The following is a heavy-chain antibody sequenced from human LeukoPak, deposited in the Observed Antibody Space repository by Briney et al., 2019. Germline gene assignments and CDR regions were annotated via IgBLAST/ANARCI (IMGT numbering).Heavy chain of an antibody. CDR3: ARDIHYDILTGYGGFDY. CDR2: IYSDNT. D-gene: IGHD3-9*01. V-gene: IGHV3-53*01. Sequence: GGSLRLSCTVSGFTVSSNSMSWVRQAPGKGLEWVSFIYSDNTHYSDSVKGRFTISRDNSKNSLYLQMNSLRAEDTAVYYCARDIHYDILTGYGGFDYWGQGTLVTVSS. J-gene: IGHJ4*02. CDR1: GFTVSSNS.